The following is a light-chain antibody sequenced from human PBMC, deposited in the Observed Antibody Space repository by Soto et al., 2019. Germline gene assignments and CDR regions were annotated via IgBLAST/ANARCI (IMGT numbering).Light chain of an antibody. J-gene: IGKJ1*01. CDR2: AAS. CDR3: QQYYSYPTP. Sequence: AIRMTQSPSSFSASTGDRVTITCRASQGISSYLAWYQQKPGKAPKLLIYAASTLQSGVPSRFSGSGSGTDFTLTISCLQSYFFSTDDCQQYYSYPTPLGPGPKVAI. V-gene: IGKV1-8*01. CDR1: QGISSY.